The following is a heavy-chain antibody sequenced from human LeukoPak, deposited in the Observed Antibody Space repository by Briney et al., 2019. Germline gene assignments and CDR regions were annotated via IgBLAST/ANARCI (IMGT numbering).Heavy chain of an antibody. D-gene: IGHD2-2*01. CDR1: GFTFSSYS. CDR3: ARDLVPY. V-gene: IGHV3-21*01. J-gene: IGHJ4*02. CDR2: ISSGSSYI. Sequence: GGSLRLYCAASGFTFSSYSMNWVRQAPGKGLEWVSSISSGSSYIYYADSVKGRFTISRDNAKNSLYLQMNSLRAEDTAVYYCARDLVPYWGQGTLVTVSS.